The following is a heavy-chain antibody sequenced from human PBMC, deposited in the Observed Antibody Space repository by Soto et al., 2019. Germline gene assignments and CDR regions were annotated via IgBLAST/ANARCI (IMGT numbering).Heavy chain of an antibody. J-gene: IGHJ6*02. CDR1: GFTFSSYG. V-gene: IGHV3-33*08. CDR2: IWYDGSNK. CDR3: AREDMGHDYGDYLGNGMDV. Sequence: QVQLVESGGGVVQPGRSLRLSCAASGFTFSSYGMHWVRQAPGKGLEWVAVIWYDGSNKYYADSVKGRFTISRDNSKNRLYLQMNSLRAEDTAVYYCAREDMGHDYGDYLGNGMDVWGQGTTVTVSS. D-gene: IGHD4-17*01.